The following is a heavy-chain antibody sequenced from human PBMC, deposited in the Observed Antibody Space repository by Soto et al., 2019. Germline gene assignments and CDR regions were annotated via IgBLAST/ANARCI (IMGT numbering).Heavy chain of an antibody. CDR1: GGSITSGSYY. D-gene: IGHD5-12*01. CDR3: ARLLVPRIYDLYYFDY. J-gene: IGHJ4*02. V-gene: IGHV4-39*01. CDR2: FHYSGST. Sequence: SETLSLTCTVFGGSITSGSYYWGWIRQPPGKGLEWIGSFHYSGSTYYNPSLKSRVTISVDTSKNQFSLKLSSVTAADTAVYYCARLLVPRIYDLYYFDYWGQGTLVTVSS.